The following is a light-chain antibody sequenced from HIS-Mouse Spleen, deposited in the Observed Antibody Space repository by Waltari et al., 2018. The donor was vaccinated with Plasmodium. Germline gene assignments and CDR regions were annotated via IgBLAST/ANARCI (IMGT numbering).Light chain of an antibody. Sequence: SYELTQPPSVSVSPGQTASITCPGDKLGEKYACWYQQKPGQSPVLVIYQDSKRPSGIPERFTRSHSEDTATHANGGSEAMHEAGYSSRACCSSTAGIIGQGSKL. CDR3: RACCSSTAGI. J-gene: IGLJ2*01. CDR1: KLGEKY. CDR2: QDS. V-gene: IGLV3-1*01.